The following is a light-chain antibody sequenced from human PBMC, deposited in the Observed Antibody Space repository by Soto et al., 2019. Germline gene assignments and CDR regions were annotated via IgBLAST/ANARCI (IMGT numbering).Light chain of an antibody. Sequence: DFQMTQSPSSLSASVGDRVTITSRASQDISDHLAWYQHKPGKVPKLLIYEASTLQSGVPSRFSGGGFGTDFTLTISSLQPEDVAIYYCQRYNRTPRTFGQGTKVEL. J-gene: IGKJ1*01. CDR2: EAS. CDR3: QRYNRTPRT. CDR1: QDISDH. V-gene: IGKV1-27*01.